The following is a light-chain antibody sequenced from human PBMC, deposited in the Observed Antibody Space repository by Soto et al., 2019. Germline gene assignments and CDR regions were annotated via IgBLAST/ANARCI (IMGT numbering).Light chain of an antibody. CDR3: QQHNNWPPWT. J-gene: IGKJ1*01. Sequence: EIVMTQSPATLSVSPGERATLSCRASQSVSSNLAWYQQKPGQAPRLLIYGASTRATGIPGRFSGSGYGTEFTLTISSLQSEDFAFYYCQQHNNWPPWTFGQGTKVEIK. CDR1: QSVSSN. V-gene: IGKV3-15*01. CDR2: GAS.